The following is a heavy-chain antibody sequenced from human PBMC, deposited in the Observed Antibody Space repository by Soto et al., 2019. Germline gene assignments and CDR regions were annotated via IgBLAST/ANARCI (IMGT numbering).Heavy chain of an antibody. V-gene: IGHV3-23*01. D-gene: IGHD3-3*01. J-gene: IGHJ6*02. CDR3: AKDGPGDDFWSGHYYYGMDV. CDR1: GFTFSSYA. Sequence: GGSLRLSCAASGFTFSSYAMSWVRQAPGKGLEWVSAISGSGGSTYYADSVKGRFTISRDNSKNTLYLQMNSLRAEDTAVYYCAKDGPGDDFWSGHYYYGMDVWGQGTTVTVSS. CDR2: ISGSGGST.